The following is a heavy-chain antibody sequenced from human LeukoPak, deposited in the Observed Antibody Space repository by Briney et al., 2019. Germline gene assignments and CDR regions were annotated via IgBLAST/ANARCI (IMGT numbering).Heavy chain of an antibody. Sequence: PGRSLRLSCAASGFTFSSYGMHWVRQAPGKGLEWVAVISYDGSNKYYADSVKGRFTISRDNSKNTLYLQMNSLRAEDTAVYYCVTVGIFGDRYYFYMDIWGEGTTVTVSS. J-gene: IGHJ6*03. CDR1: GFTFSSYG. D-gene: IGHD3-3*01. V-gene: IGHV3-30*03. CDR2: ISYDGSNK. CDR3: VTVGIFGDRYYFYMDI.